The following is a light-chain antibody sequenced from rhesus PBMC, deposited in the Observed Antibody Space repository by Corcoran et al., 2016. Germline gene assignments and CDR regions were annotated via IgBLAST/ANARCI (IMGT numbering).Light chain of an antibody. CDR1: QSISSW. CDR2: KAS. CDR3: LQYSSSPWT. Sequence: DIQMTQSPSSLSASVGDTVTITCRASQSISSWLDWYQQKPGKAPKPLIYKASSSQSGVPSRFSGSGSGTDFSLTISSLELEDFATYYCLQYSSSPWTFGQGTKVEIK. J-gene: IGKJ1*01. V-gene: IGKV1-22*01.